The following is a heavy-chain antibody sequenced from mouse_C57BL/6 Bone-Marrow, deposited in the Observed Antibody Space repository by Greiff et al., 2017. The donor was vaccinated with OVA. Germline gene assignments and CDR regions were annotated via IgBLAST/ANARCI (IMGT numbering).Heavy chain of an antibody. V-gene: IGHV6-3*01. D-gene: IGHD1-1*01. CDR2: IRLKSDNYAT. CDR1: GFTFSNSW. Sequence: EVKLMESGGGLVQPGGSMKLSCVASGFTFSNSWMNWVRQSPEKGLEWVAQIRLKSDNYATHYAESVKGRFTISRDDSKSSVYLQMNNLRAEDTVIYYCTGGNYYGSSSYAMDYWGQGTSVTVSS. J-gene: IGHJ4*01. CDR3: TGGNYYGSSSYAMDY.